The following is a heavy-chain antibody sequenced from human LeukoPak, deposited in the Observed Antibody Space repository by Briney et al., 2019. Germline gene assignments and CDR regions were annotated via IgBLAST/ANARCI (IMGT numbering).Heavy chain of an antibody. V-gene: IGHV4-4*07. CDR2: IYTSGST. Sequence: PSETLSLTCTVSGGSISSYYWSWIRQPAGKGLEWIGRIYTSGSTNYNPSLKSRVTMSVDTSKNQFSLKLSSVTAADTAVYYCAAQLDYGDYDTEFDYWGQGTLVTVSS. CDR3: AAQLDYGDYDTEFDY. D-gene: IGHD4-17*01. J-gene: IGHJ4*02. CDR1: GGSISSYY.